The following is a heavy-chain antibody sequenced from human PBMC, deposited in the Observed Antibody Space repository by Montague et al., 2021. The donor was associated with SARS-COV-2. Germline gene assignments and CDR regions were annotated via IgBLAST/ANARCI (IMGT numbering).Heavy chain of an antibody. Sequence: SLRLSCAASGFTFSSYAMSWVRQAPGKGLEWVSAISGSGGSTYYADSVKGRFTISRDNSKNTLYLQMNSPRAEDTAVYYCAKGIVVVPAAVTFDYWGQGTLVTVSS. J-gene: IGHJ4*02. CDR2: ISGSGGST. CDR3: AKGIVVVPAAVTFDY. D-gene: IGHD2-2*01. CDR1: GFTFSSYA. V-gene: IGHV3-23*01.